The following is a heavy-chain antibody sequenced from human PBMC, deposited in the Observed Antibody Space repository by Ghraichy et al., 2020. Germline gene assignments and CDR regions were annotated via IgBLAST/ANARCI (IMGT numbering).Heavy chain of an antibody. D-gene: IGHD3-22*01. Sequence: SETLSLTCAVYGGSFSGYYWSWIRQPPGKGLEWIGEINHSGSTNYNPSLKSRVTISVDTSKNQFSLKLSSVTAADTAVYYCASAYYDSSGYYSNFDYWGQGTLVTVSS. CDR2: INHSGST. V-gene: IGHV4-34*01. CDR1: GGSFSGYY. CDR3: ASAYYDSSGYYSNFDY. J-gene: IGHJ4*02.